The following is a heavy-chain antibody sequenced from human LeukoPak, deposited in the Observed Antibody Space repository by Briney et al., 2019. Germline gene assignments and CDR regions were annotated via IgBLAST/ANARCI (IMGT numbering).Heavy chain of an antibody. CDR1: GYTFTGHY. J-gene: IGHJ3*02. CDR2: INPNSGGT. D-gene: IGHD2-8*01. V-gene: IGHV1-2*02. Sequence: ASVKVSCKASGYTFTGHYMHWVRQAPGQGLEWMGWINPNSGGTNYAQKFQGRVTMTRDTSISTAYMELSRLRPDDTAVYYCARCALNGDPYDAFDMWGQGTMVTVSS. CDR3: ARCALNGDPYDAFDM.